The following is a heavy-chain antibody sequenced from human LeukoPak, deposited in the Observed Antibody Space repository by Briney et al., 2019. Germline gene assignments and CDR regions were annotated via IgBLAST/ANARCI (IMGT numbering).Heavy chain of an antibody. J-gene: IGHJ3*02. CDR2: IYHSGST. Sequence: PSETLSLTCAVSGCSISSGGYSWSWVRQPPGEGLEGVGYIYHSGSTYYNPSLQSRVTISLDRSKNQFSLKLSSMTAADTAVYYCASGNTGYDRDAFDIWGQGTMVTVSS. CDR3: ASGNTGYDRDAFDI. D-gene: IGHD5-12*01. V-gene: IGHV4-30-2*01. CDR1: GCSISSGGYS.